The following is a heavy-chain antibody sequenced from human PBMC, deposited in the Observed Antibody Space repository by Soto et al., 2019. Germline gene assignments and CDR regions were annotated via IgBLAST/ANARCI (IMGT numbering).Heavy chain of an antibody. CDR3: AKSLNSATSFDY. CDR2: ISVTGDT. V-gene: IGHV3-23*01. J-gene: IGHJ4*02. D-gene: IGHD4-4*01. CDR1: GFTFSSYA. Sequence: GGSLRLFCAASGFTFSSYAMNWVRQVPGKGPEWVSHISVTGDTYYADSEKGRFTISRENSKNTLFLQMNSLRAEDTAVYLCAKSLNSATSFDYWGPGTTVAVYS.